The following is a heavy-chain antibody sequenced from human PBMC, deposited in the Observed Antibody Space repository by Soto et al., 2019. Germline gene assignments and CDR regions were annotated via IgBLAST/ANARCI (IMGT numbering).Heavy chain of an antibody. Sequence: QVQLQESGPGLVKPSGTLSLTCAVSGGSISSSNWWSWVRQPPGKGLEWIGEIYHSGSTNYNPSLKRRGTISVDKSKNQFSLKLSSVTAADTAVYYCARAATEAKHDHYFDYWGQGTLVTVSS. D-gene: IGHD5-12*01. CDR1: GGSISSSNW. CDR2: IYHSGST. CDR3: ARAATEAKHDHYFDY. V-gene: IGHV4-4*02. J-gene: IGHJ4*02.